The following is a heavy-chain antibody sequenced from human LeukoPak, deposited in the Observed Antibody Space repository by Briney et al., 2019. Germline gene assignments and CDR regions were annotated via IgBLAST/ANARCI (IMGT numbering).Heavy chain of an antibody. CDR1: GYTFTGYY. V-gene: IGHV1-8*03. CDR2: MNPNSGNT. CDR3: ARDGEGQNWFDP. J-gene: IGHJ5*02. D-gene: IGHD5-24*01. Sequence: ASVKVSCKASGYTFTGYYMHWVRQATGQGLEWMGWMNPNSGNTGYAQKFQGRVTITRNTSISTAYMELSSLRSEDTAVYYCARDGEGQNWFDPWGQGTLVTVSS.